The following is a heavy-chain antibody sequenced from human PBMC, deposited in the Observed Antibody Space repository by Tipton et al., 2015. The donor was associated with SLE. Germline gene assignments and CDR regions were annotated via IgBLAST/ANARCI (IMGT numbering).Heavy chain of an antibody. V-gene: IGHV4-38-2*01. J-gene: IGHJ2*01. CDR2: IYHSGST. Sequence: TLSLTCAVSGYSISSGYYWGWIRQPPGKGLEWIGSIYHSGSTYNNPSLKSRVTISVDTSKNQFSLKLSSVTAADTAVYYCARRLYSSSRWYFDLWGRGTLVTVSS. CDR1: GYSISSGYY. D-gene: IGHD6-13*01. CDR3: ARRLYSSSRWYFDL.